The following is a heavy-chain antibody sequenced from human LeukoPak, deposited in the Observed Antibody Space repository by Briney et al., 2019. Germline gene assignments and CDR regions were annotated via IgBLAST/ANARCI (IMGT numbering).Heavy chain of an antibody. J-gene: IGHJ6*02. D-gene: IGHD5-18*01. CDR2: IIPVLNIT. CDR3: ARDQGLTAPPPHGLDV. Sequence: SVKVSCKTSGGTFSSSAITWVRQAPGQGLEWMGRIIPVLNITTYAQKFQGSVTITADTSTSTVYMELSSLRSEETAVYYCARDQGLTAPPPHGLDVWGQGTTVIVSS. V-gene: IGHV1-69*04. CDR1: GGTFSSSA.